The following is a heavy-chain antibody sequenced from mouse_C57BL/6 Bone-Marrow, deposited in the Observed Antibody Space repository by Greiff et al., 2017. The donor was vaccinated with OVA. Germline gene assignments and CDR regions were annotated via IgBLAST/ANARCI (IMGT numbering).Heavy chain of an antibody. V-gene: IGHV1-82*01. D-gene: IGHD2-4*01. CDR2: IYPGDGDT. CDR3: ARYYDYEGAMDY. J-gene: IGHJ4*01. Sequence: VQRVESGPELVKPGASVKISCKASGYAFSSSWMNWVKQRPGKGLEWIGRIYPGDGDTNYNGKFKGKATLTADKSSSTAYMQLSSLTSEDSAVYFCARYYDYEGAMDYWGQGTSVTVSS. CDR1: GYAFSSSW.